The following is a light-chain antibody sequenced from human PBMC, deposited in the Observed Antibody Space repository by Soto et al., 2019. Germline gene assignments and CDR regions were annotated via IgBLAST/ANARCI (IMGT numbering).Light chain of an antibody. V-gene: IGLV2-8*01. Sequence: QSVLTQPPSASGFPGQSVTISCTGTNSDVGYYDYGSWYQQHPGKAPKLVIYEVTKRPSGVPDRVSASKSGNTASLTVSGLRAEDEADYYCSSYAGSNNFVFGSGTKVTVL. CDR1: NSDVGYYDY. CDR3: SSYAGSNNFV. J-gene: IGLJ1*01. CDR2: EVT.